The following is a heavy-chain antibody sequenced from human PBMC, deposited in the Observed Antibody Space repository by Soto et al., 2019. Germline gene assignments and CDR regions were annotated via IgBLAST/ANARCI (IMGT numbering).Heavy chain of an antibody. Sequence: EVQLVESGGEMVKPGGSLRLSCAASEFTFTDAWMSWVRQAPGKGLEWVGRIKRKTDGGTTDYAAPVKGRFSISRDESQNTLYLHMNSLKTEDTAVYYCTSLYYGHWGQGTLVTVSP. CDR2: IKRKTDGGTT. J-gene: IGHJ4*02. D-gene: IGHD3-16*02. V-gene: IGHV3-15*01. CDR1: EFTFTDAW. CDR3: TSLYYGH.